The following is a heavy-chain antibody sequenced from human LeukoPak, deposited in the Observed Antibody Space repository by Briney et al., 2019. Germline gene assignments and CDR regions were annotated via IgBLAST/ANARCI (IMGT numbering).Heavy chain of an antibody. CDR3: ARDRRSSSWSYFDY. D-gene: IGHD6-13*01. CDR1: GFTFSSYW. J-gene: IGHJ4*02. CDR2: IKQDGSEK. Sequence: GGSLRLSCAASGFTFSSYWMSWVRQAPGKGLEWVANIKQDGSEKYYVDSVKGRFTISRDNAKNSLYLQMNSLRAEDTAVYYCARDRRSSSWSYFDYWGQGTLVTVSS. V-gene: IGHV3-7*01.